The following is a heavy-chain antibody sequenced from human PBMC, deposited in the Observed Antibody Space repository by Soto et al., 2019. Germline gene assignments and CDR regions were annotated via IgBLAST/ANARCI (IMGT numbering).Heavy chain of an antibody. V-gene: IGHV3-23*01. CDR2: ISASGGNT. J-gene: IGHJ4*02. CDR1: GFTFSEYA. CDR3: AKDRFMKNWNYGLDY. D-gene: IGHD1-7*01. Sequence: EVQLLESGGGLVQPGGSLRLSCAASGFTFSEYAMSWVRQAPGKGLKWVSAISASGGNTYYADSVKGRFSISRDNSKNTLYLQMNSLRAEDTAVYYCAKDRFMKNWNYGLDYWGQGTLVTVSS.